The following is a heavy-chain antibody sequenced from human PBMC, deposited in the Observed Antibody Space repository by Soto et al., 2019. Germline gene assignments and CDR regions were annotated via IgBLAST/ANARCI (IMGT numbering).Heavy chain of an antibody. CDR1: GGSFSGYS. D-gene: IGHD2-15*01. V-gene: IGHV4-34*01. CDR2: INHSGST. Sequence: SETLSLTCAVYGGSFSGYSWSWIRQPPGKGLEWIGEINHSGSTNYNPSLKSRVTISVDTSKNQFSLKLSSVTAADTAVYYCASDTYCSGGSCTGYWGPGTLVTVSS. J-gene: IGHJ4*02. CDR3: ASDTYCSGGSCTGY.